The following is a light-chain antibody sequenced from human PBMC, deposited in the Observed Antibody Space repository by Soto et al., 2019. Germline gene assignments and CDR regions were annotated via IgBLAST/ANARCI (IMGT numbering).Light chain of an antibody. J-gene: IGLJ3*02. CDR1: STDVGSYNY. V-gene: IGLV2-14*03. CDR2: DVS. CDR3: SSYTSSSTWV. Sequence: QSALTQPASVSGSPGQSITISCTGTSTDVGSYNYVSWYQQHPGKAPKLVIYDVSNRPSGVSYRFSGSKSGNTASLTISGLQAEDEADYYCSSYTSSSTWVFGGGTKVTVL.